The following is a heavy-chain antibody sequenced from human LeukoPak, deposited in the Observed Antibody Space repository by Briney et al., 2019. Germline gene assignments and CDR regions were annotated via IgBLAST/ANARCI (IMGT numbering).Heavy chain of an antibody. CDR1: GGSISNYF. CDR3: TRGFLQIDY. V-gene: IGHV4-4*09. Sequence: PSETLPLTCTVSGGSISNYFWTWIRQPPGKGLEWIGYIYTSGSTNYNPSLESRVTMSVDTSKNQVSLRLNSVTAADTAVYYCTRGFLQIDYWGQGTLVTVSS. CDR2: IYTSGST. J-gene: IGHJ4*02.